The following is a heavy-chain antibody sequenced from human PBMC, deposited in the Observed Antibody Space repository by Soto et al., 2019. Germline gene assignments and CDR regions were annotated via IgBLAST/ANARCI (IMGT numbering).Heavy chain of an antibody. CDR3: ARDLSVWGSYSLYYFDY. V-gene: IGHV3-21*01. J-gene: IGHJ4*02. CDR2: ISSSSSYI. CDR1: GFTFSSYS. D-gene: IGHD3-16*02. Sequence: EVQLVESGGGLVKPGGSLRLSCAASGFTFSSYSMNWVRQAPGKGLEWVSSISSSSSYIYYADSVKGRFTISRDNAKNSLYLQMNSLRAEDTAVYYCARDLSVWGSYSLYYFDYWGQGTLVTVSS.